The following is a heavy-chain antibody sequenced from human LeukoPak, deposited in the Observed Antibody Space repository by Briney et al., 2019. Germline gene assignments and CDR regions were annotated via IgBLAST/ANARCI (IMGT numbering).Heavy chain of an antibody. D-gene: IGHD6-25*01. V-gene: IGHV1-69*13. Sequence: ASVKVSCKVSGYTLTELSIHWVRQAPGQGLEWMGGIIPIFGIPDSAQKFQGRLTITADESTTTAYMELSSLRSDDTAIYYCGLSGNYYYYYMDVWGKGTTVTISS. CDR1: GYTLTELS. CDR2: IIPIFGIP. J-gene: IGHJ6*03. CDR3: GLSGNYYYYYMDV.